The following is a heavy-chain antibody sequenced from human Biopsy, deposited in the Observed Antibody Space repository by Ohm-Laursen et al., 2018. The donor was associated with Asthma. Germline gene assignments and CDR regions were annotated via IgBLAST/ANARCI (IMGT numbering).Heavy chain of an antibody. Sequence: SVKVSCNAPGGTPSNFAISWVRQAPGQGLEWLGGIMTVFGTTNYAQKFQGRVTITADESTSTAYMEVTSLRSEDTAIYYCARCQVGYSSGWSLLLKKIYYSGMDVWGQGTAVTVSS. CDR1: GGTPSNFA. J-gene: IGHJ6*02. CDR3: ARCQVGYSSGWSLLLKKIYYSGMDV. D-gene: IGHD6-19*01. CDR2: IMTVFGTT. V-gene: IGHV1-69*13.